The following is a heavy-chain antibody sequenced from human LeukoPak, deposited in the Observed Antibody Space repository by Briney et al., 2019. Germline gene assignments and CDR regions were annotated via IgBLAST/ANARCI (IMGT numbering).Heavy chain of an antibody. Sequence: PGGSLRLSCAASGFTFDDYAMHWVRQAPGKGLEWVSLISWDGGSTYYADSVKGRFTISRDNAKNSLYLQMNSLRAEDTAVYYCAEIGITMIGGVWGKGTTVTISS. CDR2: ISWDGGST. V-gene: IGHV3-43D*03. J-gene: IGHJ6*04. D-gene: IGHD3-10*02. CDR3: AEIGITMIGGV. CDR1: GFTFDDYA.